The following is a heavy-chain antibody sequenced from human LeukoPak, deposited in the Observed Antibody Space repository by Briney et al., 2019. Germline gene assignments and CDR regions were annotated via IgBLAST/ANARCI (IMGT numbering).Heavy chain of an antibody. D-gene: IGHD3-16*01. CDR1: GFTFSNYY. Sequence: GGSLRLSCEASGFTFSNYYMSWIRLVPGKGLDWVSYISSSSTYTRYADSVKGRFTIPRDNAKNSLYLQMNSLRAEDTAVYYCARDGGGGGALFYFDDWGQGTLVTVSS. V-gene: IGHV3-11*05. CDR2: ISSSSTYT. CDR3: ARDGGGGGALFYFDD. J-gene: IGHJ4*02.